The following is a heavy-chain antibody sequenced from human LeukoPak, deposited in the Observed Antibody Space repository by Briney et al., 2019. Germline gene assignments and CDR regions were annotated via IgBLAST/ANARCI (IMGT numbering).Heavy chain of an antibody. J-gene: IGHJ5*02. D-gene: IGHD6-13*01. V-gene: IGHV3-21*01. CDR2: ISSSSYI. CDR3: ARDLSAATGTGGFDP. CDR1: GVTFSSYS. Sequence: GGSLRLSCAASGVTFSSYSMNWVRQAPGKGLEWVSTISSSSYIYYSDSVRGRFTISRDNAKNSLYLQMNSLRAEDTAVYYCARDLSAATGTGGFDPWGQGTLVTVSS.